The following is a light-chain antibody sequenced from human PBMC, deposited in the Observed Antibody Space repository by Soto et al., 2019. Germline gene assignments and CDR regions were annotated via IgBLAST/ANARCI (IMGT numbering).Light chain of an antibody. Sequence: QSVLTQSASVSGSPGQAINISCTGTSXDIGSYNLVSWYQQHPGKAPKLMIYQGSMRPSGVSTRFSGSKSGNTASLTISGLQAEDEADYYCCSYASTSTYLLGTRTTVTV. V-gene: IGLV2-23*01. CDR2: QGS. J-gene: IGLJ1*01. CDR1: SXDIGSYNL. CDR3: CSYASTSTYL.